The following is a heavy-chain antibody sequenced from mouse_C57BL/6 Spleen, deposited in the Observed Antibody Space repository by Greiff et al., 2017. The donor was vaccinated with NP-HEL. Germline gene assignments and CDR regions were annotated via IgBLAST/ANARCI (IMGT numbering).Heavy chain of an antibody. D-gene: IGHD2-3*01. J-gene: IGHJ4*01. V-gene: IGHV1-69*01. CDR2: IDPSDSYT. CDR1: GYTFTSYW. Sequence: QVQLQQSGAELVMPGASVKLSCKASGYTFTSYWMHWVKQRPGQGLEWIGEIDPSDSYTNYNQKFKGKSTLTVDKSSSTAYMQLSSLTSEDSAVYYCASALIYDCYSNYAMDYWGQGTSVTVSS. CDR3: ASALIYDCYSNYAMDY.